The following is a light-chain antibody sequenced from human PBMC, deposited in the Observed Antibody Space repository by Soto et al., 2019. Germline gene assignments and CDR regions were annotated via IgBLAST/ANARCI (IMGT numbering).Light chain of an antibody. CDR3: QPYNTWPPKYT. J-gene: IGKJ2*01. Sequence: EIVMTQSPAILSVSPGGRATLSCRASQSVSSYLAWYQQRPGQPPRLLIYGASTRATGIPARFSGSGSGTEFSISISSLQSEDFAVYSCQPYNTWPPKYTFGQGTKLEIK. CDR2: GAS. CDR1: QSVSSY. V-gene: IGKV3-15*01.